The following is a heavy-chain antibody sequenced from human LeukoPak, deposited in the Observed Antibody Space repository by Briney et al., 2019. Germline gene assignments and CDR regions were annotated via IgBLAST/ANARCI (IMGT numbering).Heavy chain of an antibody. CDR2: IIPILGIA. Sequence: AASVKVSCKASGGIFSSYAISWVRQAPGQGLEWMGRIIPILGIANYAKKFQGRVTITADKSTSTAYMDLSSLRYEDTAVYYCARDLPPYYFDYWGQGTLVTVSS. V-gene: IGHV1-69*04. CDR3: ARDLPPYYFDY. J-gene: IGHJ4*02. CDR1: GGIFSSYA.